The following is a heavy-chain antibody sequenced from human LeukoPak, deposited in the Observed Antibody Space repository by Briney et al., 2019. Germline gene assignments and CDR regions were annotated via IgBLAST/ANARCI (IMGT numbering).Heavy chain of an antibody. CDR2: IKTKTDGDRT. CDR1: GFTFSNAW. CDR3: VGGPARTRY. D-gene: IGHD3-16*01. J-gene: IGHJ4*02. V-gene: IGHV3-15*01. Sequence: GGSLRLSCVVSGFTFSNAWMSWLRQAPGKGLEWVGRIKTKTDGDRTDYAAPVEGRFTISRDDSKNTLSLQMNSLKTEDTAVYYCVGGPARTRYWGQGTLVTVSS.